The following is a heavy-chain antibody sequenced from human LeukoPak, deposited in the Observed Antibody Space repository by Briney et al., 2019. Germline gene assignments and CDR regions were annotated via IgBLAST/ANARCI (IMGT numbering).Heavy chain of an antibody. CDR2: ITGSGDTT. J-gene: IGHJ4*02. D-gene: IGHD3-9*01. CDR3: AKWGAYDILTGYYVSDF. V-gene: IGHV3-23*01. CDR1: GFIFRSYA. Sequence: GGSLRLSCAASGFIFRSYAMSWVRQAPGKGLEWVSAITGSGDTTYYADSVKGRFTISRDNSKNTLYVEMNTLRAEDTAVYYCAKWGAYDILTGYYVSDFWGQGALVTVSS.